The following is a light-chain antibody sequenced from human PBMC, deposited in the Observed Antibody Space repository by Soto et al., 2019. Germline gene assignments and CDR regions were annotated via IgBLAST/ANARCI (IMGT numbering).Light chain of an antibody. V-gene: IGKV3-11*01. CDR2: DAS. CDR3: QQRSNWPST. J-gene: IGKJ4*01. Sequence: EIVLTQSPATLSLSPGERATLSCRASQSVSSYLAWYQQKPGQAPRLLIYDASNRATGIPARFSGSGSGTAFPLTISSLETEDFAVYYCQQRSNWPSTFGGGTKVEIK. CDR1: QSVSSY.